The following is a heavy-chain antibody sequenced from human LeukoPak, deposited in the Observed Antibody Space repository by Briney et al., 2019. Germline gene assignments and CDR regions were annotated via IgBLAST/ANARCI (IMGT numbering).Heavy chain of an antibody. V-gene: IGHV3-7*01. Sequence: GSLRLSCAASGFTFSSYWMSWVRQAPGKGLEWVANIKQDGSEKYYVDSVKGRFTISRDNAKNSLYLQMNSLRAEDTAVYYCARERLLWFGELSLTDYWGQGTLVTVSS. D-gene: IGHD3-10*01. J-gene: IGHJ4*02. CDR3: ARERLLWFGELSLTDY. CDR2: IKQDGSEK. CDR1: GFTFSSYW.